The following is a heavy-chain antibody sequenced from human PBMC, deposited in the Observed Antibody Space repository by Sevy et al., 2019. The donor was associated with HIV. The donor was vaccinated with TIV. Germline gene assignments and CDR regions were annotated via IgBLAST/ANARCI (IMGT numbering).Heavy chain of an antibody. CDR1: GFTFSGSA. J-gene: IGHJ6*02. V-gene: IGHV3-73*01. CDR2: IRSKANSYAT. D-gene: IGHD6-13*01. Sequence: GGSLRLSCAASGFTFSGSAMHWVRQASGKGLEWVGRIRSKANSYATAYAASVKGRFTISRDDSKNTAYLQMNSLKTEDTAVYYCTSLPIAAAGTSTYYYGMDVWGQGTTVTVFS. CDR3: TSLPIAAAGTSTYYYGMDV.